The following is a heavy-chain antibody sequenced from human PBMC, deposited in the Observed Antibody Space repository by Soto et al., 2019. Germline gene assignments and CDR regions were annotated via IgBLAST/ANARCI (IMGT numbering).Heavy chain of an antibody. CDR2: ISWNSGSI. D-gene: IGHD5-12*01. Sequence: GGSLRLSCAASGFTFDDYAMHWVRQAPGKGLEWVSGISWNSGSIGYADSVKGRFTISRDNAKNSLYLQMNSLRAEDTALYYCAKDSGYDPVYYYYMDVWGKGTTVTVSS. CDR1: GFTFDDYA. CDR3: AKDSGYDPVYYYYMDV. V-gene: IGHV3-9*01. J-gene: IGHJ6*03.